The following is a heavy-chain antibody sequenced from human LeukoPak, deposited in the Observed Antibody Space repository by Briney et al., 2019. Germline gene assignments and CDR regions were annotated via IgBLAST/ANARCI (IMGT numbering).Heavy chain of an antibody. CDR2: IYTTGST. J-gene: IGHJ4*02. Sequence: SGTLSLTCTVSGNSIANTFYYWSWLRQPAGKGLEWIGRIYTTGSTDYNPSLKSRVTISLDTSRNQFSLKLSSVTAADTAVYYCARRQDGHDYWGQGTLVTVSS. D-gene: IGHD4-17*01. V-gene: IGHV4-61*02. CDR3: ARRQDGHDY. CDR1: GNSIANTFYY.